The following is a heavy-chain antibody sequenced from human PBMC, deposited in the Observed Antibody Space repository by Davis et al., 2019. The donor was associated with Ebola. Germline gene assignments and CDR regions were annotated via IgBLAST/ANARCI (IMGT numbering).Heavy chain of an antibody. J-gene: IGHJ4*02. CDR3: AKGGGYCTGGVCYTLDY. CDR1: GFTFSGSA. CDR2: IRSKANSYAT. D-gene: IGHD2-8*02. Sequence: GESLKISCAASGFTFSGSAMHWVRQASGKGLEWVGRIRSKANSYATAYAASVKGRFTISRDDSKNTAYLQMNSLRAEDTAVYYCAKGGGYCTGGVCYTLDYWGQGTLVTVSS. V-gene: IGHV3-73*01.